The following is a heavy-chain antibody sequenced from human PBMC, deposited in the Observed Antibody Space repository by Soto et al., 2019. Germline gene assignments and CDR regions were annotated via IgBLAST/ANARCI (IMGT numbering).Heavy chain of an antibody. D-gene: IGHD3-22*01. J-gene: IGHJ4*02. CDR1: GYTFTSYG. CDR2: ISAYNGNT. V-gene: IGHV1-18*01. Sequence: ASVKVSCKASGYTFTSYGISWVRQAPGQGLEWMGWISAYNGNTNYAQKLQGRVTMTTDTSTSTAYMELRSLRSDDTAVYYCARGRADYYDSSGYYPFDYWGQGTLVTVSS. CDR3: ARGRADYYDSSGYYPFDY.